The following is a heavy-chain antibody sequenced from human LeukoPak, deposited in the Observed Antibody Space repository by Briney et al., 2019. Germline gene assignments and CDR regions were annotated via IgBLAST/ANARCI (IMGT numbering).Heavy chain of an antibody. J-gene: IGHJ6*03. CDR1: GFTFSSYS. D-gene: IGHD1-26*01. CDR3: ARDTNYYYYMDV. Sequence: GGSLRLSCAASGFTFSSYSMNWVRQAPGKGLEWVSSISSSSSYIYYADSVKGRFTISRDNAKNSLYLQMNSLRAEDTAVYYCARDTNYYYYMDVWGKGTTVTVSS. CDR2: ISSSSSYI. V-gene: IGHV3-21*01.